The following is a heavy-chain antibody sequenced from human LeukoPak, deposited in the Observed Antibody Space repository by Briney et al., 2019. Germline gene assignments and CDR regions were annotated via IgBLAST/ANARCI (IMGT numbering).Heavy chain of an antibody. V-gene: IGHV1-69*13. Sequence: ASVKVSCKASGGTFSSYAISWVRQAPGQGLEWMGGIIPIFGTANYAQKFQGRVTITADESTSTAYMELSSLRSDDTAVYYCARVLGYCSGGSCYEYFDYWGQGTLVTVSS. CDR1: GGTFSSYA. D-gene: IGHD2-15*01. CDR3: ARVLGYCSGGSCYEYFDY. J-gene: IGHJ4*02. CDR2: IIPIFGTA.